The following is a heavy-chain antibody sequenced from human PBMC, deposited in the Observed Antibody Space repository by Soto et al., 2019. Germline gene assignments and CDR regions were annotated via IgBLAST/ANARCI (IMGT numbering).Heavy chain of an antibody. D-gene: IGHD2-15*01. CDR1: GFTFSSYG. J-gene: IGHJ4*02. CDR3: AKDRSVVVVAAALGY. Sequence: QVQLVESGGGVVQPGRSLRLSCAASGFTFSSYGMHWVRQAPGKELEGVAVISYDGSNKYYADSVKGRFTISRDNSKNTLYLQMNSLRAEDTAVYYCAKDRSVVVVAAALGYWGQGTLVTVSS. V-gene: IGHV3-30*18. CDR2: ISYDGSNK.